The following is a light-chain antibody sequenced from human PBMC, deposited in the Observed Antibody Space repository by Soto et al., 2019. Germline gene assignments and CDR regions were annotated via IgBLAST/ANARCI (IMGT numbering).Light chain of an antibody. CDR3: QQYNNWPS. Sequence: EVVMTQSPATLSVSPGERATLSCRASQTVSRNLAWYQQRPGQAPRLLIYDISNRAVGVPARFSGSGSETEFTLTIRSLQSEDFAVYFCQQYNNWPSFGQGTRLEIK. CDR1: QTVSRN. J-gene: IGKJ5*01. V-gene: IGKV3-15*01. CDR2: DIS.